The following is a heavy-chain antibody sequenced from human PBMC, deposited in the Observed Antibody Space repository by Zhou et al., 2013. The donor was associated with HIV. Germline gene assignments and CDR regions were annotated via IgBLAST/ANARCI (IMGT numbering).Heavy chain of an antibody. V-gene: IGHV1-2*02. CDR2: INPNSGGT. J-gene: IGHJ4*02. CDR1: GYTFTGFY. Sequence: QVQLVQSGAEVKKPGASVKVSCKASGYTFTGFYIHWVRQAPGQGLEWMGWINPNSGGTNYAQKFQGRVTMTRDTSISTAYMELNRLRSDDTALYYCATLLIPSRAYFDYWGQGTLVTVSS. D-gene: IGHD3-16*01. CDR3: ATLLIPSRAYFDY.